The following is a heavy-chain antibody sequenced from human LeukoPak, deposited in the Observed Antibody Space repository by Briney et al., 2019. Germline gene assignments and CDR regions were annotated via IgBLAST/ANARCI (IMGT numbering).Heavy chain of an antibody. CDR1: GFTFSSYG. V-gene: IGHV3-30*18. CDR2: ISYDGSNK. Sequence: PGGSLRLPCAASGFTFSSYGMHWVRQAPGKGLEWVAVISYDGSNKYYADSVRGRFTISRDNSKNTLYLQMNSLRAEDTAVYYCAKDLCSTVATPLCWYFDLRGRGTLVTVSS. D-gene: IGHD4-23*01. CDR3: AKDLCSTVATPLCWYFDL. J-gene: IGHJ2*01.